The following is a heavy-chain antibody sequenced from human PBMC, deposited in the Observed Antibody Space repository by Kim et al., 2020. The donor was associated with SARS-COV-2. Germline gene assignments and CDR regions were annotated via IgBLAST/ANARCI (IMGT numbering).Heavy chain of an antibody. J-gene: IGHJ6*02. V-gene: IGHV3-30*03. D-gene: IGHD2-21*01. Sequence: YADSVKGRFTISRDNSKNTLYLQMNSLRAEDTAVYYCARRLGYYYYGMHVRGQGTTATVSS. CDR3: ARRLGYYYYGMHV.